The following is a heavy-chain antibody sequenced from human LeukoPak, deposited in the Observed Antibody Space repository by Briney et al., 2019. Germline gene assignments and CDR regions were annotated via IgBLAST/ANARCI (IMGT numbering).Heavy chain of an antibody. Sequence: GGSLRLSCAASGFTFSSYWMHWVRQAPGKGLVWVSRINSDGSTTNYADSVKGRFTISRDNSKNTLYLQMNSLRAEDTAVYYCAKGSVGGEYQLLSWYYYGMDVWGQGTTVTVSS. CDR2: INSDGSTT. V-gene: IGHV3-74*01. D-gene: IGHD2-2*01. J-gene: IGHJ6*02. CDR3: AKGSVGGEYQLLSWYYYGMDV. CDR1: GFTFSSYW.